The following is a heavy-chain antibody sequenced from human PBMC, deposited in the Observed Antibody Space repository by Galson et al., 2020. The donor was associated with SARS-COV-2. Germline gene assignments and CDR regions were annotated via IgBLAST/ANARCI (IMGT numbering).Heavy chain of an antibody. J-gene: IGHJ4*02. CDR3: ARSRDGYNHGQH. D-gene: IGHD5-12*01. CDR2: VFYDGVTK. CDR1: GFSLSSSG. V-gene: IGHV3-33*01. Sequence: QLGESLKISCAASGFSLSSSGMHWVRQAPGTGLEWLAVVFYDGVTKYYADSVRGRFTISRDTSKNTLSLQMDNLRAEDTAVYYCARSRDGYNHGQHWGQGTLGTVSS.